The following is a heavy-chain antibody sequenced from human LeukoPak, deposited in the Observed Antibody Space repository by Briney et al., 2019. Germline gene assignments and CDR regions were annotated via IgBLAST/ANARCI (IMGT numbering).Heavy chain of an antibody. J-gene: IGHJ5*02. Sequence: SGPTLVKPTQTLTLTCSFSGFSLSTSGVGVGWIRQPPGKALEWLALIYWGDDKRYSPSLKSRLTITKDTSKNQVVLTMTNMDPVDTATYYCAPTLPKYYYDSNDYPLTGWFDPWGQGTLVTVSS. V-gene: IGHV2-5*02. CDR1: GFSLSTSGVG. CDR2: IYWGDDK. CDR3: APTLPKYYYDSNDYPLTGWFDP. D-gene: IGHD3-22*01.